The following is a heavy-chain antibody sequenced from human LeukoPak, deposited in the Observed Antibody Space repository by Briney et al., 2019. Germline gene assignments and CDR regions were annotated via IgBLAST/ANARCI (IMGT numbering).Heavy chain of an antibody. CDR1: GFTFSSYA. CDR2: IRYDGSNK. V-gene: IGHV3-30*02. J-gene: IGHJ3*02. CDR3: AKDPAARPLRLVTDDAFDI. Sequence: GGSLRLSCAASGFTFSSYAMSWVRQAPGKGLEWVAFIRYDGSNKYYADSVKGRFTISRDNSKNTLYLQMNSLRAEDTAVYYCAKDPAARPLRLVTDDAFDIWGQGTMVTVSS. D-gene: IGHD3-9*01.